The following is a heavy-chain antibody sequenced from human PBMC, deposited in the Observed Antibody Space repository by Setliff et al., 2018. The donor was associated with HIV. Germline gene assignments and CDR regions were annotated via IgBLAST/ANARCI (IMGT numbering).Heavy chain of an antibody. CDR2: IGRDGTVA. J-gene: IGHJ4*02. CDR1: GFLFNRYS. V-gene: IGHV3-74*01. Sequence: PGGSLRLSCSASGFLFNRYSLNWVRRGPGRGLEWVSRIGRDGTVANYAGSVKGRFTASRDNGKNSLFLQMNSLRAEDTALYYCGRDVHDAAADNWGRGTLVTVSS. D-gene: IGHD6-13*01. CDR3: GRDVHDAAADN.